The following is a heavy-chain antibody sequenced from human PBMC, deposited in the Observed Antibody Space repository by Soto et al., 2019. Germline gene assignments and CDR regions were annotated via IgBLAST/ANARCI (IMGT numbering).Heavy chain of an antibody. Sequence: SETLSLTCTVSGGSISDDTYYWGWIRQPPGKGLEWIGSIYYSGSTSYNPSLKSRVTMSVDTSKNQFSLKLSSVTAADTAVYYCARVGRRDTPIGNFDYWGQGTLVTVSS. CDR3: ARVGRRDTPIGNFDY. V-gene: IGHV4-39*01. CDR2: IYYSGST. D-gene: IGHD5-18*01. CDR1: GGSISDDTYY. J-gene: IGHJ4*02.